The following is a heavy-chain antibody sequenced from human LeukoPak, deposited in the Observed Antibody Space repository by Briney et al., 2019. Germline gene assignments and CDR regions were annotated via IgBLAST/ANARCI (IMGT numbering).Heavy chain of an antibody. CDR3: ARQNTGQLDS. J-gene: IGHJ5*01. CDR1: GYTFTDYD. V-gene: IGHV1-2*02. Sequence: GASVKVSGKASGYTFTDYDMHWVRQAPGQGLEWMGWINAKSGDTKYAQKFQARVTMTRDTSITTTYMEVSRLSSDDTAVHYCARQNTGQLDSWGQGTLVTVSS. D-gene: IGHD2-8*02. CDR2: INAKSGDT.